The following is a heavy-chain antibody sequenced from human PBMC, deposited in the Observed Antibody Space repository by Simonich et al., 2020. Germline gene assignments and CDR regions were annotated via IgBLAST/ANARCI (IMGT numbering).Heavy chain of an antibody. CDR1: GFTFSSYS. J-gene: IGHJ3*02. D-gene: IGHD5-12*01. CDR2: ISSSSSTI. CDR3: ARDSSYYAFDI. V-gene: IGHV3-48*01. Sequence: EVQLVESGGGLVQPGGSLRLSCAASGFTFSSYSMNWVRQSPGKGLEWVSYISSSSSTIYNAASVKGRLTISRDKAKNSLYLQMNSLRAEDTAVYYCARDSSYYAFDIWGQGTMVTVSS.